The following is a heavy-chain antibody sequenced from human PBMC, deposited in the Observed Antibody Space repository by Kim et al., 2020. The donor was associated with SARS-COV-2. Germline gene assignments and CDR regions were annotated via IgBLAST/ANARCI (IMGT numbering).Heavy chain of an antibody. CDR3: TTDMGRTQGY. CDR2: IKHDGSDK. V-gene: IGHV3-7*03. Sequence: GGSLRLSCATSGFTFSSNWLSWVRQAPGKGLEWVANIKHDGSDKYYVDSVKGRFTISRDNAKNSLFLQMNSLRAEDTAVYYCTTDMGRTQGYWGQGTLVTVSS. J-gene: IGHJ4*02. CDR1: GFTFSSNW. D-gene: IGHD1-7*01.